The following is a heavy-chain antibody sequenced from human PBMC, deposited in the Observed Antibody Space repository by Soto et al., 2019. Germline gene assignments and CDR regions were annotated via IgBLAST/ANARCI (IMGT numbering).Heavy chain of an antibody. D-gene: IGHD4-17*01. J-gene: IGHJ3*02. CDR1: GGSVNSHA. V-gene: IGHV1-69*01. CDR2: IIPMFGTP. CDR3: ARSRNVAEFNDYGGNYHGFDI. Sequence: QVQLEQSGAEVKKAGSSVKVSCKAFGGSVNSHAISWVRQAPGQGLEWMGGIIPMFGTPTYAQRFQAGVTISADESTSTVYLALSRLRSEDTAMYYCARSRNVAEFNDYGGNYHGFDIWGQGTMVTVSS.